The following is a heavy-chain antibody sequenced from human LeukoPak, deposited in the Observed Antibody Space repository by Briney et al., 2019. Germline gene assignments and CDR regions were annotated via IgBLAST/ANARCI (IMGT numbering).Heavy chain of an antibody. D-gene: IGHD1-26*01. CDR1: GFTFSSYA. Sequence: GGSLRLSCAASGFTFSSYAMSWGRQAPGKGLEWVSGISSNGGSTYYANSVKGRFTISRDNSKNTLYLQMGSLKTEDMAVYFCARVVGFGFDYWGQGTLVTVSS. CDR2: ISSNGGST. J-gene: IGHJ4*02. V-gene: IGHV3-64*01. CDR3: ARVVGFGFDY.